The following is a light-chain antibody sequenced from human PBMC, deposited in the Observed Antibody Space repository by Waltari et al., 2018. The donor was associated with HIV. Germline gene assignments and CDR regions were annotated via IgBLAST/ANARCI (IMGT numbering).Light chain of an antibody. CDR2: RND. CDR1: NSTVGRQS. V-gene: IGLV1-47*01. Sequence: QSVLTQPPSASGTLGPRVTISCPGSNSTVGRQSDYWYQQVPGTAPKQLIYRNDQRRSGVPDRFSASKSGASASLSISGLRSEDEADYYCVAWDDSLSGFAFGTGTKVTVL. J-gene: IGLJ1*01. CDR3: VAWDDSLSGFA.